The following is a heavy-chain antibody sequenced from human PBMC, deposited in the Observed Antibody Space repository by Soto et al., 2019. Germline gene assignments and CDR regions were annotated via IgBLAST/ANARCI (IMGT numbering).Heavy chain of an antibody. D-gene: IGHD3-22*01. Sequence: ASVKVSCKASGYTFTSYGISWVRQAPGQGLEWMGWISAYNGNTNYAQKLQGRVTMTTGTSTSTAYMELRSLRSDDTAVYYCARSNADYSSGYYIGDAFDIWGQGTMVTVSS. V-gene: IGHV1-18*01. CDR2: ISAYNGNT. CDR3: ARSNADYSSGYYIGDAFDI. CDR1: GYTFTSYG. J-gene: IGHJ3*02.